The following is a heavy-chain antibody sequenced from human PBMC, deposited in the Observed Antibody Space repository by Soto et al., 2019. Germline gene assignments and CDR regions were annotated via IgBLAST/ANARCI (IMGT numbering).Heavy chain of an antibody. CDR2: INAGSGNT. Sequence: QVQLGQSGAEVKKPGASVKVSYTASGYTFTHYAIHWVRHAPGQRLEWMGFINAGSGNTKYSQTFQGRLTFTKDTSASTAYMDLSSLRSEDTAIYYCARGLAADGAWGQGTLVTVSS. CDR1: GYTFTHYA. V-gene: IGHV1-3*01. CDR3: ARGLAADGA. D-gene: IGHD6-13*01. J-gene: IGHJ5*02.